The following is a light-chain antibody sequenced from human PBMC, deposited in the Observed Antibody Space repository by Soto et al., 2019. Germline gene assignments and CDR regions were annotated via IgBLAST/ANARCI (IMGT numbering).Light chain of an antibody. J-gene: IGKJ3*01. Sequence: VLTQSPATLSLSPGERATLSCRANQSVSANYLAWYQQKPGQAPRLLIYGASSRATGIPDRFSGSGSGTDFTLTISRLEPEDFAVFYCHQYGSSPFTFGPGTKVDIK. V-gene: IGKV3-20*01. CDR1: QSVSANY. CDR3: HQYGSSPFT. CDR2: GAS.